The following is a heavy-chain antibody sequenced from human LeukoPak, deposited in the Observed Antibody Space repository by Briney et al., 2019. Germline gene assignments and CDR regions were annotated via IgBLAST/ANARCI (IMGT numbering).Heavy chain of an antibody. CDR3: ARDITYYDFWSGYSPGYYYYGMDV. J-gene: IGHJ6*02. CDR1: GFTFSSYS. D-gene: IGHD3-3*01. CDR2: ISSSSSTI. Sequence: QPGGSLRLSCAASGFTFSSYSMNWVRQAPGKGLEWVSYISSSSSTIYYADSVKGRFTISRDNSKNTLYLQMNSLRAEDTAVYYCARDITYYDFWSGYSPGYYYYGMDVWGQGTTVTVSS. V-gene: IGHV3-48*01.